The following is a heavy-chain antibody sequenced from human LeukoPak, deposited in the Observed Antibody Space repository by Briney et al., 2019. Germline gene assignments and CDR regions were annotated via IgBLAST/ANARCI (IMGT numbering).Heavy chain of an antibody. CDR3: ARDRYSSSGRRLSYFQH. V-gene: IGHV1-18*04. D-gene: IGHD6-19*01. Sequence: GASVKVSCKASGYTFTSYGISWVRQAPGQGLEWMGWISAYNGNTNYAQKLQGRVTMTTDTSTSTAYMELRGLRSDDTAVYYCARDRYSSSGRRLSYFQHWGQGTLVTVSS. CDR1: GYTFTSYG. CDR2: ISAYNGNT. J-gene: IGHJ1*01.